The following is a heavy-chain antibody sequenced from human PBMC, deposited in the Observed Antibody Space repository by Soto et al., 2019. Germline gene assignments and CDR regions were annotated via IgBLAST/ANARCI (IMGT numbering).Heavy chain of an antibody. CDR3: ENRQGQAWSRDYFYYYGMDV. CDR2: ISHEGVNK. V-gene: IGHV3-30*18. Sequence: GGSLRLSCIASGCTFESYGMHWVRQAPGKGLEWVAVISHEGVNKNYADSVKGRCTVSTDNSKDTLYPHLNSLRREDTAVYYCENRQGQAWSRDYFYYYGMDVWGLGTTVTVSS. J-gene: IGHJ6*02. D-gene: IGHD1-26*01. CDR1: GCTFESYG.